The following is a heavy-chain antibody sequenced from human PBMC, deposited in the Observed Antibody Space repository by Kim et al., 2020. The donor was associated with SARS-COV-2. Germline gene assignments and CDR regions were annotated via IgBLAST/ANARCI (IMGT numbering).Heavy chain of an antibody. J-gene: IGHJ5*02. CDR3: ARGLGFCGGDCP. V-gene: IGHV3-48*02. CDR2: ITRGGTI. D-gene: IGHD2-21*02. CDR1: GFTFSAHD. Sequence: GGSLRLSCAATGFTFSAHDIHWVRQAPGKGLEWVSCITRGGTIFYADSVKGRFTISRDNAKNSLYLQMNSLRDEDTAVYYCARGLGFCGGDCPWGRGTLVTVSS.